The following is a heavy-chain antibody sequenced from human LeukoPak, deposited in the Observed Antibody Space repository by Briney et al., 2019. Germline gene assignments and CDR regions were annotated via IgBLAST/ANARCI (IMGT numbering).Heavy chain of an antibody. CDR2: ITGSGGST. Sequence: PGGSLRLSCAASGFTFSSYAMSWVRQAPGRGLEWVSGITGSGGSTYYEDSVKGRFTLSRDNSKSTLFLQMNSLRAEDTAIYYCAKKSVADVPPLHWGQGTLVTVSS. D-gene: IGHD6-19*01. J-gene: IGHJ4*02. V-gene: IGHV3-23*01. CDR1: GFTFSSYA. CDR3: AKKSVADVPPLH.